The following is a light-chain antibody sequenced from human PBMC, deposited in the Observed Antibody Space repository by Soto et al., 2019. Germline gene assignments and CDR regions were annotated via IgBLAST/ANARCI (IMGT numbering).Light chain of an antibody. CDR1: QSVSSY. V-gene: IGKV3-11*01. CDR2: DAS. J-gene: IGKJ5*01. CDR3: QQRSNWPPIT. Sequence: DIVLTQSPAPLSLSPGERATLSCKXSQSVSSYLAWYQQKPGQAPRLLIYDASNRATGIPARFSGSGSGTDFTLTISSLEPEDFAVYYCQQRSNWPPITLGQGTRLEIK.